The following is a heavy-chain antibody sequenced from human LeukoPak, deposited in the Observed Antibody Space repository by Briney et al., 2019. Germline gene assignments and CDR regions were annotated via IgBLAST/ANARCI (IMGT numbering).Heavy chain of an antibody. CDR3: ARADIVVVVAATRVPDAFDI. CDR1: GYTFTSYG. CDR2: ISAYNGNT. D-gene: IGHD2-15*01. V-gene: IGHV1-18*01. J-gene: IGHJ3*02. Sequence: ASVKVSCKASGYTFTSYGISWVRQAPGQGLEWMGWISAYNGNTNYAQKLQGRVTMTTDTSTSTAYMELRSLRSDDTAVYYCARADIVVVVAATRVPDAFDIWGQGTMVTVSS.